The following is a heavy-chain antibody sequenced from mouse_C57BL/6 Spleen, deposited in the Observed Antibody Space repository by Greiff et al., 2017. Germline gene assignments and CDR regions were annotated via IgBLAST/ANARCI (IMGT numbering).Heavy chain of an antibody. V-gene: IGHV1-20*01. CDR1: GYSFTGYF. D-gene: IGHD2-10*02. CDR3: ARERYGNYVDY. CDR2: INPYNGDT. Sequence: EVKLMESGPELVKPGDSVKISCKASGYSFTGYFMNWVMQSHGKSLEWIGRINPYNGDTFYNQKFKGKATLTVDKSSSTAHMELRSLTSEDSAVYYCARERYGNYVDYWGQGTTLTVSS. J-gene: IGHJ2*01.